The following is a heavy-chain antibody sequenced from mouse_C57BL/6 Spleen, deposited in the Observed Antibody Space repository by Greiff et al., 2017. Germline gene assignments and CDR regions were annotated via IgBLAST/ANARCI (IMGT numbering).Heavy chain of an antibody. V-gene: IGHV1-19*01. Sequence: VQLQQSGPVLVKPGASVKMSCKASGYTFTDYYMNWVKQSHGKSLEWIGVINPYNGGTSYNQKFKGKATLTVDKSSSTAYMELNSLTSEDSAVYYSARDYGSSMFAYWGQGTLVTVSA. J-gene: IGHJ3*01. CDR3: ARDYGSSMFAY. CDR1: GYTFTDYY. CDR2: INPYNGGT. D-gene: IGHD1-1*01.